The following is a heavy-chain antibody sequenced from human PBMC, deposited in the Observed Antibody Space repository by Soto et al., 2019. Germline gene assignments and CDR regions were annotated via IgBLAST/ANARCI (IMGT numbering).Heavy chain of an antibody. CDR3: AKGGSSGRHTGPYYFDY. V-gene: IGHV3-23*01. J-gene: IGHJ4*02. CDR2: ISGSGGST. Sequence: EVQLLESGGGLVQPGGSLRLSCAASGFTFSSYAMSWVRQAPGKGLEWVSAISGSGGSTYYADSVKGRFTISRDNSKNTLYLQMNSLRAEDTAVYYCAKGGSSGRHTGPYYFDYWGQGTLVTVSS. CDR1: GFTFSSYA. D-gene: IGHD3-22*01.